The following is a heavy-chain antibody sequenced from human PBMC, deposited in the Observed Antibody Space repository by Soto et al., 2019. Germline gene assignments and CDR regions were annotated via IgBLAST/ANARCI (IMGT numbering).Heavy chain of an antibody. Sequence: GGSLRLSCAASGFTFSNAWMSWVRQAPGKGLEWVGRIKSKTDGGTTDYAAPVKGRFTISRDDSKNTLYLQMNSLKTEDTAVYYCTTYPGVVSSNDAFDIWGQGTMVTVSS. D-gene: IGHD3-3*01. V-gene: IGHV3-15*01. J-gene: IGHJ3*02. CDR1: GFTFSNAW. CDR3: TTYPGVVSSNDAFDI. CDR2: IKSKTDGGTT.